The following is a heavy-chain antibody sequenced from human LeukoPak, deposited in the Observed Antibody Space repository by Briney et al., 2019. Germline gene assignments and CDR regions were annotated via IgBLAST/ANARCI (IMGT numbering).Heavy chain of an antibody. CDR2: INHSGST. CDR3: ARGKWELRLEY. J-gene: IGHJ4*02. Sequence: SETLSLTCAVYGGSFSGYYWSWIRQPPGKGLEWIGEINHSGSTNYNPSLKSRVTISVDTSKNQFSLKLSSVTAADTAVYYCARGKWELRLEYWGQGTPVTVSS. CDR1: GGSFSGYY. V-gene: IGHV4-34*01. D-gene: IGHD1-26*01.